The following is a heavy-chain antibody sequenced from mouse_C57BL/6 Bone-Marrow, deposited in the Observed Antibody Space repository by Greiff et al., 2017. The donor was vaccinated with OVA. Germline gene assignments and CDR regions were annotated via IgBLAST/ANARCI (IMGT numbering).Heavy chain of an antibody. Sequence: QVQLQQPGAELVRPGTSVKLSCKASGYTFTSYWMHWVKQRPGQGLEWIGVIDPSDSYTNYNQKFKGKATLTVDTSSSTAYMQRSSLTSEDSAVYYCARGGLLRHFDYWGQGTTLTVSS. V-gene: IGHV1-59*01. CDR3: ARGGLLRHFDY. CDR2: IDPSDSYT. CDR1: GYTFTSYW. D-gene: IGHD1-1*01. J-gene: IGHJ2*01.